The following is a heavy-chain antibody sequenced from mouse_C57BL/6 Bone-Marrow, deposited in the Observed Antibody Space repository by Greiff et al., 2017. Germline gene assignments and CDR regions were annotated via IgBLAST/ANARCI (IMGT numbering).Heavy chain of an antibody. CDR1: GYTFTSYW. CDR3: ARSLWVTTTFAY. D-gene: IGHD2-1*01. V-gene: IGHV1-64*01. J-gene: IGHJ3*01. CDR2: IHPNSGST. Sequence: VQLQQPGAELVKPGASVKLSCKASGYTFTSYWMHWVKQRPGQGLEWIGMIHPNSGSTNYNEKFKSQATLTVDKSSSTAYMQLSSLTSEDSAVYYCARSLWVTTTFAYWGQGTLVTVSA.